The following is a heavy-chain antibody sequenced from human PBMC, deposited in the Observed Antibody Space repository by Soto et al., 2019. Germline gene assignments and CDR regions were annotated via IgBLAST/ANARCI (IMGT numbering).Heavy chain of an antibody. Sequence: QLQLQESGPGLVKPSETLSLTCSVSDDSINSDKYYWGWIRQPPGKGLEWIGSIYYRGNAYYNPSLQTRVTISLDRPRSQLSLKLNPVPAAQPAVYSCASRVGLATISYYFDFWGPGALFTASS. V-gene: IGHV4-39*01. CDR2: IYYRGNA. D-gene: IGHD6-19*01. CDR1: DDSINSDKYY. CDR3: ASRVGLATISYYFDF. J-gene: IGHJ4*02.